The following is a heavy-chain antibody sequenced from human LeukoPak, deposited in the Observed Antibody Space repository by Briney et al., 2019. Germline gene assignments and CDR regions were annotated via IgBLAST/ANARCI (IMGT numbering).Heavy chain of an antibody. CDR1: GGSISSGGYY. Sequence: SETLSLTCTVSGGSISSGGYYWSWIRQHPGKGLERIGYIYYSGSTYYNPSLKSRVTISVDTSKNQFSLKLSSVTAADTAVYYCARALPFGGVNFDYWGQGTLVTVSS. CDR3: ARALPFGGVNFDY. D-gene: IGHD3-16*01. V-gene: IGHV4-31*03. J-gene: IGHJ4*02. CDR2: IYYSGST.